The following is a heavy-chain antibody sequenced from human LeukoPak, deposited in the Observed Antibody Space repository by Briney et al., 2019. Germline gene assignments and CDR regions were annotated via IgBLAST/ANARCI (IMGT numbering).Heavy chain of an antibody. Sequence: SETLSLTCTVSGGSISSYYWSWIRQPPGKGLEWIGYIYYSGSTNYNPSLKSRVTISVDTSKNQFSLKLSSVTAADTAVYYCARVAYSSSWSPTYYFDYRGQGTLVTVSS. CDR3: ARVAYSSSWSPTYYFDY. CDR1: GGSISSYY. J-gene: IGHJ4*02. CDR2: IYYSGST. V-gene: IGHV4-59*01. D-gene: IGHD6-13*01.